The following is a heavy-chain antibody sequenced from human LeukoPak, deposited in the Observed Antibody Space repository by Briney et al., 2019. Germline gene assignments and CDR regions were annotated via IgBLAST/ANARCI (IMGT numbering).Heavy chain of an antibody. CDR1: GLHLRRYA. D-gene: IGHD3-10*01. CDR2: MSGFGGST. CDR3: AKDLSDVLWFGEFLVGNFDY. Sequence: TGGSLTLSCSPSGLHLRRYAMSWVRQPPPKGRAWVASMSGFGGSTYQAASVKGRFTLFRGNAKDTLYQETNSLRARGPGLSFGAKDLSDVLWFGEFLVGNFDYWHQRILITVSS. V-gene: IGHV3-23*01. J-gene: IGHJ4*02.